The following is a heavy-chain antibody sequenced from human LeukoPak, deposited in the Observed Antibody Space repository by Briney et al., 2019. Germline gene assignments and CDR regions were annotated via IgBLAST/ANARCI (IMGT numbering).Heavy chain of an antibody. J-gene: IGHJ4*02. V-gene: IGHV1-69*13. Sequence: SVKVSCKASGGTFSSYAISWVRQAPGQGLEWMGGIILIFGTANYAQRFQGRVTITADESTSTAYMELSSLRSEDTAVYYCARSLFWSGYLLDYWGQGTLVTVSS. D-gene: IGHD3-3*01. CDR2: IILIFGTA. CDR1: GGTFSSYA. CDR3: ARSLFWSGYLLDY.